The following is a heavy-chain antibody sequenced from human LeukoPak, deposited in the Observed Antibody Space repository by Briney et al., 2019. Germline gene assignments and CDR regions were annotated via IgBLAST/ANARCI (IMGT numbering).Heavy chain of an antibody. V-gene: IGHV1-46*01. Sequence: ASVKVSCKASGGTFSSYAISWVRQAPGQGLEWMGIINPSGGSTSYAQKFQGRVTMTRDTSTSTVYMELSSLRSEDTAVYYCARCVLLWFGESPLDYWGQGTLVTVSS. CDR1: GGTFSSYA. D-gene: IGHD3-10*01. CDR2: INPSGGST. J-gene: IGHJ4*02. CDR3: ARCVLLWFGESPLDY.